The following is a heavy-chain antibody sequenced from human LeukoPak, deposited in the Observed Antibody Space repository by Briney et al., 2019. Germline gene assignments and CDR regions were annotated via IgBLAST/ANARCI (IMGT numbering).Heavy chain of an antibody. CDR1: GGSISSYY. D-gene: IGHD5-18*01. V-gene: IGHV4-59*01. CDR2: IYYSGCT. Sequence: SETLSLTCTVSGGSISSYYWSWIRQPPGKGLEWIGYIYYSGCTNYNPSLKSRVTISVDTSKNQFSLKLSSVTAAVTAVYYCAGGKTAMFFDYWGREPLVTVPS. CDR3: AGGKTAMFFDY. J-gene: IGHJ4*02.